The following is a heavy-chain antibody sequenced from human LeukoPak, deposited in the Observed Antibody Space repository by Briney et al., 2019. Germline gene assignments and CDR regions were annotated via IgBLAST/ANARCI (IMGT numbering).Heavy chain of an antibody. J-gene: IGHJ4*02. CDR2: IRYDGSNK. D-gene: IGHD3-3*01. CDR1: GFTFSSYG. V-gene: IGHV3-30*02. Sequence: GGSLRLSCAASGFTFSSYGMHWVRQAPGKGLEWVAFIRYDGSNKYYADSVKGRFTISRDNSKNTLYLQMNSLRAEDTAVYYCAKSWIFGVVITRTFDYWGQGTLVTVSS. CDR3: AKSWIFGVVITRTFDY.